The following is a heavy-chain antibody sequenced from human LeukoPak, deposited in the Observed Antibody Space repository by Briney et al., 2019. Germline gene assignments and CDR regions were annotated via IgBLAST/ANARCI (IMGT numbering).Heavy chain of an antibody. CDR2: ICGSAGTT. D-gene: IGHD2-2*01. V-gene: IGHV3-23*01. Sequence: GGSLRLSCAASGFTFGSYAMSWVRQAPGKGLEWVSTICGSAGTTHYADSVKGRFTISRDISKNTLYLQMNSLRAEDTAVYYCAKQYSTTCYGGNDFWGQGTLVTVSS. J-gene: IGHJ4*02. CDR1: GFTFGSYA. CDR3: AKQYSTTCYGGNDF.